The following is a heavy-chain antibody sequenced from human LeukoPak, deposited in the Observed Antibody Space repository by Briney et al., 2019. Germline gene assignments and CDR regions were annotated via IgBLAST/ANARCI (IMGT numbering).Heavy chain of an antibody. Sequence: SETLSLTCAVYGGSFSGYYWSWIRQPPGKGLEWIGEINHSGSTNFNPSLKSRVTISVDTSKNQFSLKLSSVTAADTAVYYCARGPTDYDILTGYYRRPFDYWGQGTLVTVSS. CDR1: GGSFSGYY. V-gene: IGHV4-34*01. CDR2: INHSGST. CDR3: ARGPTDYDILTGYYRRPFDY. D-gene: IGHD3-9*01. J-gene: IGHJ4*02.